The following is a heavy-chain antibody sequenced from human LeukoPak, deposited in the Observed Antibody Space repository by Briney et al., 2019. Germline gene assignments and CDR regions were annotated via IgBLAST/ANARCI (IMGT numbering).Heavy chain of an antibody. CDR2: ISGSGGST. D-gene: IGHD1-26*01. CDR1: GFTVSSNS. Sequence: GGSLRLSCTVSGFTVSSNSMSWVRQAPGKGLEWVSAISGSGGSTYYADSVKGRFTISRDNSKNTLYLQMNSLRAEDTAVYYCAKAATTVRLVHYMDVWGKGTTVTVSS. CDR3: AKAATTVRLVHYMDV. J-gene: IGHJ6*03. V-gene: IGHV3-23*01.